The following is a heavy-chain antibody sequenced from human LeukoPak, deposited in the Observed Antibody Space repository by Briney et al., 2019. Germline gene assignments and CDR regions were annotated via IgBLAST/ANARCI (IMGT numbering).Heavy chain of an antibody. Sequence: GRSLRLSCAASGFTFSSYAMSWVRQAPGEGLEWVANKTQIGKEKNYVATVKGRFSISRDNAKTSLYLQMNSLRAEDTAVYYCARDQDAYSSGWYGVFDYWGQGTLVTVSS. J-gene: IGHJ4*02. CDR1: GFTFSSYA. D-gene: IGHD6-19*01. CDR3: ARDQDAYSSGWYGVFDY. CDR2: KTQIGKEK. V-gene: IGHV3-7*05.